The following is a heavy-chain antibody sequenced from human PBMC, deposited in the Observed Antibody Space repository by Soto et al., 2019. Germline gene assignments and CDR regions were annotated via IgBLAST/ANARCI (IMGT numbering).Heavy chain of an antibody. V-gene: IGHV4-39*01. CDR3: VRGGLRYQQSSYHFDV. CDR1: GASISSSGYY. Sequence: QVQLQESGPGLVSPWGTLSLTCTVSGASISSSGYYWGWIRQAPGQGLEWIGSIDYIGNTYYNPSLKSRVTVSVDTSKNQISLQLNSVTAADTAVHYCVRGGLRYQQSSYHFDVWGQGTLVTVSS. J-gene: IGHJ4*02. CDR2: IDYIGNT. D-gene: IGHD3-16*01.